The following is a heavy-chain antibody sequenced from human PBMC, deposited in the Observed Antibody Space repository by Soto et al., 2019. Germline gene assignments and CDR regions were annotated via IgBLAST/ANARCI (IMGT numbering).Heavy chain of an antibody. D-gene: IGHD3-10*01. J-gene: IGHJ3*01. V-gene: IGHV3-48*03. CDR2: IHSSGTTI. Sequence: EVPLVESGGGLVQPGGSLRLSCAASGFTFSRYEMNWVRQAPGKGLEWISYIHSSGTTIYYADSVKGRFTISRDTAKNSRCLQMKSGSAEDTAVYYCATRSGGGGAFDFWGQGTMVTVSS. CDR3: ATRSGGGGAFDF. CDR1: GFTFSRYE.